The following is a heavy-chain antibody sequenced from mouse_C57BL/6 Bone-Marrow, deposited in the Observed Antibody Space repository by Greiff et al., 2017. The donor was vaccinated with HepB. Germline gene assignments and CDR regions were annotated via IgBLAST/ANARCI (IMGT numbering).Heavy chain of an antibody. D-gene: IGHD2-1*01. CDR2: IYPGGGDT. CDR3: ARYGNYVFYFDY. J-gene: IGHJ2*01. CDR1: GYAFSSYW. Sequence: QVQLQQSGAELVKPGASVKISCKASGYAFSSYWMNWVKQRPGKGLEWIGQIYPGGGDTNYNGKFKGKATLTADKSSSTAYMQLSSLTSEDSAVYFCARYGNYVFYFDYWGQGTTLTVSS. V-gene: IGHV1-80*01.